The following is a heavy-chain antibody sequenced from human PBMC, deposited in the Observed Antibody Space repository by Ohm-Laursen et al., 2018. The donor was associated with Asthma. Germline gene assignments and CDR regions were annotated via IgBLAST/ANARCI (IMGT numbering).Heavy chain of an antibody. Sequence: SLRLSCAASGFNFNSSAMHWVRQAPGKGLEWVAAMSSDGTNKYHAASVKGRFTISRDNSKNSLYMQMNSLRAEDTAVYYCARRDFSGGDPSAAFDIWGQGTMVTVSS. CDR2: MSSDGTNK. CDR3: ARRDFSGGDPSAAFDI. J-gene: IGHJ3*02. V-gene: IGHV3-30-3*01. D-gene: IGHD2-21*02. CDR1: GFNFNSSA.